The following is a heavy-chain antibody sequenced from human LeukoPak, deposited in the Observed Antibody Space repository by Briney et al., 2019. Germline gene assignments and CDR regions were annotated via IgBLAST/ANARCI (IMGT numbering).Heavy chain of an antibody. J-gene: IGHJ4*02. V-gene: IGHV4-34*01. D-gene: IGHD6-13*01. CDR1: GGSFSGYY. CDR3: ARQHSEYYFDY. CDR2: INHSGST. Sequence: PSETLSLTCAVYGGSFSGYYWSWIRQPPGKGLVWIGEINHSGSTNYNPSLKSRVTISVDTSKNQFSLKLSSVTAADTAVYYCARQHSEYYFDYWGQGTLVTVSS.